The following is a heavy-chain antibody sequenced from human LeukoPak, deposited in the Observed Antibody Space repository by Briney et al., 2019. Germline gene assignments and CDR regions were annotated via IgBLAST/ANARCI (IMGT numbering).Heavy chain of an antibody. Sequence: PSETLSLTCAVYGGSFSGYYWSWLRQPPGKGLEWIGEINHSGSTNYNPSLKSRVTISVDTSKNQFSLKLSSVTAADTAVYYCTRMRPWFDPWGQGALVTVSS. CDR3: TRMRPWFDP. V-gene: IGHV4-34*01. CDR2: INHSGST. CDR1: GGSFSGYY. J-gene: IGHJ5*02.